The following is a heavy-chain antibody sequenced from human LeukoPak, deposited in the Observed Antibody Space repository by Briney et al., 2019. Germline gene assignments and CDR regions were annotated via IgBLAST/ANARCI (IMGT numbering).Heavy chain of an antibody. Sequence: GGSLRLSCAASGFTFSSYAMSWVRQAPGKGLEWVSAISGSGGSTYYADSVKGRFTISRDNSKNTLYLQTNSLRAEDTAVYYCAITASRTIFGVVRFDYWGQGTLVTVSS. D-gene: IGHD3-3*01. J-gene: IGHJ4*02. CDR1: GFTFSSYA. CDR2: ISGSGGST. CDR3: AITASRTIFGVVRFDY. V-gene: IGHV3-23*01.